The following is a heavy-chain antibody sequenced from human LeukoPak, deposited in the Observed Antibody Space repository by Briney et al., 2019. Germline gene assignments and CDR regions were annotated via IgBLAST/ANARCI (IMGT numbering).Heavy chain of an antibody. V-gene: IGHV3-64*01. J-gene: IGHJ4*02. CDR3: AKDRYPIVGATTPSYFDY. D-gene: IGHD1-26*01. Sequence: PGGSLRLSCAASGFTFSSYAMHWVRQAPGKGLEYVSAISSNGGSTYYANSVKGRFTISRDNSKNTLYLQMNSLRAKDTAVYYCAKDRYPIVGATTPSYFDYWGQGTLVTVSS. CDR2: ISSNGGST. CDR1: GFTFSSYA.